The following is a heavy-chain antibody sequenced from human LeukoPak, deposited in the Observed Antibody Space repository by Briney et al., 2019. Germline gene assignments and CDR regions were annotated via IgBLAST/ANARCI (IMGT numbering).Heavy chain of an antibody. J-gene: IGHJ5*02. V-gene: IGHV3-21*04. CDR3: ARTYYYGSGSYGTWFDP. CDR2: ISSSSYI. CDR1: GFTFSSYS. Sequence: GGSLRLSCAASGFTFSSYSMNWVRQAPGKGLEWVSSISSSSYIYYADSVKGRFTISRDNSKNTLYLQMNSLRAEDTAVYYCARTYYYGSGSYGTWFDPWGQGTLVTVSS. D-gene: IGHD3-10*01.